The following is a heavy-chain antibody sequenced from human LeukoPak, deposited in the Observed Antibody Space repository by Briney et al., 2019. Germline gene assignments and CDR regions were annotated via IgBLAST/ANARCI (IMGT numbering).Heavy chain of an antibody. Sequence: GGSLRLSCAASGFTFSSYWMSWVRQAPGKGLEWVANIKQDGSEKYYVDSVKGRFTISRDNAKNSLYLQMNSLRAEDTAVYYCARDSFGAKVYYYYMDVWGKGTTVTVSS. J-gene: IGHJ6*03. CDR1: GFTFSSYW. CDR3: ARDSFGAKVYYYYMDV. V-gene: IGHV3-7*01. CDR2: IKQDGSEK. D-gene: IGHD3-16*01.